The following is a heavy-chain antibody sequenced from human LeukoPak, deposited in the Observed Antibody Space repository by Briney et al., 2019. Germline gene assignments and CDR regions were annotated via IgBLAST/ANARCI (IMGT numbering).Heavy chain of an antibody. D-gene: IGHD2-8*02. J-gene: IGHJ4*02. V-gene: IGHV3-7*03. CDR1: GFTFRNYW. CDR3: ASRHCSGENCYAGPLDF. Sequence: GGSLRLSCAASGFTFRNYWMTWVRQAPGKGLEWVANINTDGSGREYVDSVKGRFTISRDNARNSLSLQMNSLRAEDTAVYYCASRHCSGENCYAGPLDFWGQGIQVTVSS. CDR2: INTDGSGR.